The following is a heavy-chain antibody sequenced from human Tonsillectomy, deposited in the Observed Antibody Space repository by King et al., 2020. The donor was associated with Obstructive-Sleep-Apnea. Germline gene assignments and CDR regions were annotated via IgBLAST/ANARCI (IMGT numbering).Heavy chain of an antibody. Sequence: VQLQESGPGLVKPSQTLSLSCTVSGGSISRGGYYWTWIRQHPGKGLEWIGYIYYTGSTYYNPSLKSRVSMSVETSKNQFSLKLSSVTAADTAVYYCARDKGGTTGDAFDIWGQGKMVTVSS. CDR1: GGSISRGGYY. J-gene: IGHJ3*02. CDR3: ARDKGGTTGDAFDI. CDR2: IYYTGST. D-gene: IGHD1-7*01. V-gene: IGHV4-31*03.